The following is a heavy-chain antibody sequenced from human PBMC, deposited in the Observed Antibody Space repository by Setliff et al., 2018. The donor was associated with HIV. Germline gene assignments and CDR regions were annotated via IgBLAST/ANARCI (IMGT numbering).Heavy chain of an antibody. V-gene: IGHV1-18*01. Sequence: ASVKVSCKASGYSFINYGISWVRLAPGQGLEWMGWRSAYNGNTNDAPRLQGRVTMTTETSTNTAYMELSSLSSYYTAVYYCARARLQGMVTDVGPRDNCLDPCGQGTRVTVSA. D-gene: IGHD2-21*02. J-gene: IGHJ5*02. CDR3: ARARLQGMVTDVGPRDNCLDP. CDR1: GYSFINYG. CDR2: RSAYNGNT.